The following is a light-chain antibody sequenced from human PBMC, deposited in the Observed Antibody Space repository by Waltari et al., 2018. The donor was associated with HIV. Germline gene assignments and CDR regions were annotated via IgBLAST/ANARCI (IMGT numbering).Light chain of an antibody. CDR3: ATCTDGLSGVV. CDR2: MID. V-gene: IGLV1-47*01. CDR1: SSNIGSNY. J-gene: IGLJ2*01. Sequence: QSVLTQSPSASGTPGQRVTISCSGSSSNIGSNYVYWYQQLPGTAPKLLLYMIDQRPSGFPVPFSCSKSGTSASVAISGLRSEDEAHYYCATCTDGLSGVVFGGGTKLRVL.